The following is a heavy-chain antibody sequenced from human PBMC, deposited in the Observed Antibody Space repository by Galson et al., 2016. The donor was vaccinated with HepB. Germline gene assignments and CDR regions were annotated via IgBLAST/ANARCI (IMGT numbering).Heavy chain of an antibody. CDR2: ISGSGAST. CDR1: GFTFSSYA. J-gene: IGHJ3*02. CDR3: ARGRTTSCNSAFDI. Sequence: SLRLSCAASGFTFSSYAMGWVRQAPGKGLEWVSVISGSGASTYYADSVKGRFTISRDNSKNTLYLQVNSLRVEDTAIYYCARGRTTSCNSAFDIWGQGTMVTVPS. D-gene: IGHD2-2*02. V-gene: IGHV3-23*01.